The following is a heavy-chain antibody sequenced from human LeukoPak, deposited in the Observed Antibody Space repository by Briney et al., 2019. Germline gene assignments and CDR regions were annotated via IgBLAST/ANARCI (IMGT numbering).Heavy chain of an antibody. V-gene: IGHV3-30*04. D-gene: IGHD5/OR15-5a*01. CDR1: GFPFSNYA. CDR3: ARVSRVSSNFDF. J-gene: IGHJ4*02. CDR2: ISNDGSSK. Sequence: PGGSLRLSCAASGFPFSNYAMHWVRQAPGKGLEWVAVISNDGSSKYYANSVKGRFTIFRDNSRNTLYLQMTSLRAEDTAVYYCARVSRVSSNFDFWGQGTLVTVSS.